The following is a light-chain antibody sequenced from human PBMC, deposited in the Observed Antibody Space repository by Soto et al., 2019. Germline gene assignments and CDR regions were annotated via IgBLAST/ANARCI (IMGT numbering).Light chain of an antibody. Sequence: VLTEYPDHLSLSPGARATLSCRASQSVSSYLAWYRQKPGQAPRLLIYDASNRATGIPARFSGSGSGTDFTLTISSLEPEDFAVYYCHQRSNWPPITFGQGTRLDIK. CDR3: HQRSNWPPIT. V-gene: IGKV3-11*01. CDR1: QSVSSY. CDR2: DAS. J-gene: IGKJ5*01.